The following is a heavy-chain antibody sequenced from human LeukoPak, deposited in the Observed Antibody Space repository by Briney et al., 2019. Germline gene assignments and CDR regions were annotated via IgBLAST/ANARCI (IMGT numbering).Heavy chain of an antibody. Sequence: GGSLRLSCAASGFTFSSYWMYWVRQAPGEGLEWVANINKDGSHKYYVDSVKGRFTISRDNAKNSLYLQMNSLRVEDTGVYYCAPKGSGSPPDWGQGTLVTVSS. V-gene: IGHV3-7*01. CDR1: GFTFSSYW. CDR2: INKDGSHK. D-gene: IGHD3-10*01. J-gene: IGHJ4*02. CDR3: APKGSGSPPD.